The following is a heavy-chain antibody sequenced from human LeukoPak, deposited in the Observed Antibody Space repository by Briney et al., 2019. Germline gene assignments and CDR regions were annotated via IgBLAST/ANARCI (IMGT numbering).Heavy chain of an antibody. D-gene: IGHD3-3*01. CDR2: IYPGDSDT. V-gene: IGHV5-51*01. J-gene: IGHJ5*02. CDR1: GYSFTSYW. Sequence: GASLQISCQGSGYSFTSYWIGWVRPLPGKGLEGMGNIYPGDSDTRYSPSFQGQVTISADKSISTAYLQWSSLKASDTAMYYCAQVLFLGGGSWFDPWGQGTLVTVSS. CDR3: AQVLFLGGGSWFDP.